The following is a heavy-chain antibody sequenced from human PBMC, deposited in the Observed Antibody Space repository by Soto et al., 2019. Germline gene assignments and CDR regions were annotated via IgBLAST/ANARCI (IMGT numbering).Heavy chain of an antibody. Sequence: NPSETLSLTCSVSIGSISSSGYYWTWIRQPPGTGLEWIGEINHSGSTNYNPSLKSRVTISVDTSKNQFSLKLSSVTAADTAVYYCARAYGGYADYWGQGALVTVSS. D-gene: IGHD5-12*01. J-gene: IGHJ4*02. CDR3: ARAYGGYADY. V-gene: IGHV4-61*08. CDR1: IGSISSSGYY. CDR2: INHSGST.